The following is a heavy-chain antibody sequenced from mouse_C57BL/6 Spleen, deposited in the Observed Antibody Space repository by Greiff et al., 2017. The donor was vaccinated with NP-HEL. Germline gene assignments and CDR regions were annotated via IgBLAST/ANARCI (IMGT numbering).Heavy chain of an antibody. CDR3: ARGGMVTTGGYFDY. Sequence: VKLMESGPGLVQPSQSLSITCTVSGFSLTSYGVHWVRQSPGKGLEWLGVIWSGGSTDYNAAFISRLSISKDNSKSQVFFKMNSLQADDTAIYYCARGGMVTTGGYFDYWGQGTTLKVSS. CDR2: IWSGGST. J-gene: IGHJ2*01. CDR1: GFSLTSYG. V-gene: IGHV2-2*01. D-gene: IGHD2-2*01.